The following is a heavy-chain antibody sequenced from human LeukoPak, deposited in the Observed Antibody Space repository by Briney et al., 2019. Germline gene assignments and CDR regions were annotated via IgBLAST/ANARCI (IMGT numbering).Heavy chain of an antibody. V-gene: IGHV3-49*03. CDR1: GYTFGDYA. J-gene: IGHJ4*02. D-gene: IGHD4-23*01. Sequence: GRSLRPSCTASGYTFGDYALSWFRQAPGRGLEWVSFIRSKTYGGTTQYAESVKGRFNISRDDSRAIAYLQMNSLKIEDTAIYYCTRVDYGGAPRRNYWGQGTLVTVSS. CDR2: IRSKTYGGTT. CDR3: TRVDYGGAPRRNY.